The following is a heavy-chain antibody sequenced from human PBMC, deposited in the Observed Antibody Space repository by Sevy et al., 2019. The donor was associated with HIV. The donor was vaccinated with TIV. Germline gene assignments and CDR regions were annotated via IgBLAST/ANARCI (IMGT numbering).Heavy chain of an antibody. CDR2: IQSKSDGGTT. D-gene: IGHD3-9*01. V-gene: IGHV3-15*01. CDR1: GFTFSSAW. Sequence: GGSLRLSCVASGFTFSSAWMSWVRQAPGKGLEWVGRIQSKSDGGTTEYAASVKGRFTISRDDSINTLYLQMNSLTTDETAVYYCTTDTSTGYFDWLLDFDYWGQGTLVTVSS. CDR3: TTDTSTGYFDWLLDFDY. J-gene: IGHJ4*02.